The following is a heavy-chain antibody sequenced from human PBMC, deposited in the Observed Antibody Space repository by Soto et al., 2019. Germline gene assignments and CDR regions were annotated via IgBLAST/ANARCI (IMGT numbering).Heavy chain of an antibody. V-gene: IGHV1-18*01. CDR1: GYTFINFG. CDR2: ISGYKGNT. D-gene: IGHD2-21*01. CDR3: ARDLAYCGGDCFKDVFDI. Sequence: ASVKVSCKASGYTFINFGISWVRQAPGQGPEWMGWISGYKGNTYYAQKLQGRVTMTTDTSTSTAYMELRSLRSDDTAVYYCARDLAYCGGDCFKDVFDIWGQGTMVTVSS. J-gene: IGHJ3*02.